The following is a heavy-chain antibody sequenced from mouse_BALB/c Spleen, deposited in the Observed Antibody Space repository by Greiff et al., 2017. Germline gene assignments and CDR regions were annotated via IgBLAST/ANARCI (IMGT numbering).Heavy chain of an antibody. Sequence: VQLQQSGPGLVAPSQSLSITCTASGFSLTGYGVNWVRQPPGKGLEWLGMIWGDGSTDYNSALKSRLSISKDNSKSQVFLKMNSLQTDDTARYYCARDRGGYDALFAYWGQGTLVTVSA. J-gene: IGHJ3*01. CDR2: IWGDGST. CDR3: ARDRGGYDALFAY. CDR1: GFSLTGYG. D-gene: IGHD2-14*01. V-gene: IGHV2-6-7*01.